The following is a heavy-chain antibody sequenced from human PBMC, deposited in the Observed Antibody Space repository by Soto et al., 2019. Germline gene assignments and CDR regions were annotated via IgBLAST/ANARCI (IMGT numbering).Heavy chain of an antibody. CDR3: ARHPYGDLIDY. J-gene: IGHJ4*02. CDR2: IYYSGST. CDR1: GGSISSSSYY. Sequence: QLQLQASVPGLVKPSETLSLTCTVSGGSISSSSYYWGWIRQPQGTGLEWIGRIYYSGSTYYNPSLKSRVTISVDTSKNQFSLKLSSVTAADTAVYYGARHPYGDLIDYWGQGTLVTVAS. V-gene: IGHV4-39*01. D-gene: IGHD4-17*01.